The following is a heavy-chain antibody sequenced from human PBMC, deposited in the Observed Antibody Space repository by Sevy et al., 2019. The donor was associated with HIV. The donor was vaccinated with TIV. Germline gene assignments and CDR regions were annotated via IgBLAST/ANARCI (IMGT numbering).Heavy chain of an antibody. CDR3: ARQSVTYDILTGWNYYGVDV. J-gene: IGHJ6*02. CDR2: IYYSGST. D-gene: IGHD3-9*01. Sequence: SETLSLTCTVSGDSISSNYWNWIRQPPGKGLEWIGYIYYSGSTNYNPSPKSRVTISVDTSKNQFSLRLSSVTAAETAVYYCARQSVTYDILTGWNYYGVDVWGQGTTVTVSS. V-gene: IGHV4-59*08. CDR1: GDSISSNY.